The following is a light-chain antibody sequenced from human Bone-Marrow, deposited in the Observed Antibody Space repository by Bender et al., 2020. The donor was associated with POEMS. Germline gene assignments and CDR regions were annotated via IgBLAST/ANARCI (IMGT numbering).Light chain of an antibody. CDR1: SSDVGGYDF. V-gene: IGLV2-8*01. Sequence: QSALTQPPSASGSPGQSVTISCTGTSSDVGGYDFVSWYQHHAGKAPKLIIYEVSKRPSGFPDRFSGSKSVNTASLTVAGLQADDEADYYCSSYAGNNNLKFGGGPKLTVL. CDR2: EVS. CDR3: SSYAGNNNLK. J-gene: IGLJ2*01.